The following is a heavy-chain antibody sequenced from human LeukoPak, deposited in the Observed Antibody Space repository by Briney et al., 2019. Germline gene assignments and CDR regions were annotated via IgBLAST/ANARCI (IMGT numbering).Heavy chain of an antibody. CDR1: GYTFTSYY. V-gene: IGHV1-46*01. J-gene: IGHJ4*02. D-gene: IGHD1-14*01. CDR3: ARDNRGTIDY. CDR2: INPSGGST. Sequence: ASVKVSCKASGYTFTSYYMHWVRQAPGQGLEWMGIINPSGGSTNYAQKFQGRVTMTRDTSISTAYMELSRLRSDDTAVYYCARDNRGTIDYWGQGTLVTVSS.